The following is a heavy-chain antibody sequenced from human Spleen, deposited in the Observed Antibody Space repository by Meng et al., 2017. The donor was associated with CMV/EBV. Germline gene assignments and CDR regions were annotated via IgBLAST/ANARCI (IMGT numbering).Heavy chain of an antibody. CDR1: GFTVSSNY. D-gene: IGHD2-2*01. V-gene: IGHV3-53*01. CDR2: IYSGGST. J-gene: IGHJ6*02. Sequence: GESLKISCAASGFTVSSNYMSCVRQAPGKGLEWVSVIYSGGSTYYSDSVKGRFSIPRDNSKNTRYLQMNSLRAEDTAVYYCAREIYCSSTSCSPHYGMDVWGQGTTVTVSS. CDR3: AREIYCSSTSCSPHYGMDV.